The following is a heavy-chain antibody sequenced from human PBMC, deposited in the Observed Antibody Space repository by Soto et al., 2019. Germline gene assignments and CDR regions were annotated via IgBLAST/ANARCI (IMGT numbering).Heavy chain of an antibody. V-gene: IGHV3-23*01. J-gene: IGHJ3*02. CDR3: AKDPDIVVVPAAIPAFDI. Sequence: HPGGSLRLSCAASGFTFSSYAMSWVRQAPGKGLEWVSAISGSGGSTYYADSVKGRFTISRDNSKNTLYLQMNSLRAEDTAVYYCAKDPDIVVVPAAIPAFDIWGQGTMVTVSS. CDR2: ISGSGGST. CDR1: GFTFSSYA. D-gene: IGHD2-2*02.